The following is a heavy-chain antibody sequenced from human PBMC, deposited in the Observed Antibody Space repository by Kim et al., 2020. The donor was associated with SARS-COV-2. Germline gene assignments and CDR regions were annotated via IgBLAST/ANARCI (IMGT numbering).Heavy chain of an antibody. CDR3: ARELSGDQTHYYYYGMDV. CDR2: ISYDGSNK. Sequence: GGSLRLSCAASGFTFSSYGMHWVRQAPGKGLEWVAVISYDGSNKYYADSVKGRFTISRDNSKNTLYLQMNSLRAEDTAVYYCARELSGDQTHYYYYGMDVWGQGTTVTVSS. V-gene: IGHV3-33*05. J-gene: IGHJ6*02. CDR1: GFTFSSYG. D-gene: IGHD2-21*02.